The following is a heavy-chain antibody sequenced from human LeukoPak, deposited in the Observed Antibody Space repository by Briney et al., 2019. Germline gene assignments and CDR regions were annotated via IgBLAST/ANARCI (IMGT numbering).Heavy chain of an antibody. Sequence: GASVTVSFKASVYTFYNFYIHWVRQAPGQGPEWMGWINGNDGSAQYLKKFQGRVTMNRVTAISKVYMDLSGLRLDDTAIYYCARDEGSTYNQLDYWGQGTLVTVSS. V-gene: IGHV1-2*02. CDR1: VYTFYNFY. D-gene: IGHD1-14*01. J-gene: IGHJ4*02. CDR2: INGNDGSA. CDR3: ARDEGSTYNQLDY.